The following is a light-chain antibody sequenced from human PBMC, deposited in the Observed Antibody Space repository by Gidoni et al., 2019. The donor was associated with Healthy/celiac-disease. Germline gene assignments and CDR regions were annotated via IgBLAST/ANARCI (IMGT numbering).Light chain of an antibody. Sequence: EIVMTQSPATLSVSPGERATLSCSASQSVSSNLAWYQQKPGQAPRLLSYGASTRATGIPARFSGSGSGTEFTLTISSLQSEDFAVYYCQQYNNWPPGTFGQXTKVEIK. V-gene: IGKV3-15*01. CDR3: QQYNNWPPGT. J-gene: IGKJ1*01. CDR1: QSVSSN. CDR2: GAS.